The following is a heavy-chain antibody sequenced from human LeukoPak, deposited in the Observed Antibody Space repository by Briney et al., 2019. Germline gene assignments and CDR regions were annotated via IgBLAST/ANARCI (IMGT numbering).Heavy chain of an antibody. D-gene: IGHD3-3*01. V-gene: IGHV1-69*06. CDR1: GGTFSSYA. CDR2: IIPIFGTA. Sequence: ASVKVSCKASGGTFSSYAISWVRQAPGQGLEWMGGIIPIFGTANYAQKFQGRVTITADKSTSTAYMELSSLRSEDTAVYYCARAAPYYDFWSGYPPGYMDVWGKGTTVTVSS. CDR3: ARAAPYYDFWSGYPPGYMDV. J-gene: IGHJ6*03.